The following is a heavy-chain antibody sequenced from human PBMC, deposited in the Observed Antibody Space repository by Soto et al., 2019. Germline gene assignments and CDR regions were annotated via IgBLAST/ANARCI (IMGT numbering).Heavy chain of an antibody. CDR2: ISYDGSNK. D-gene: IGHD1-1*01. CDR1: GFTFSSYG. V-gene: IGHV3-30*18. J-gene: IGHJ3*02. CDR3: ANSNWLQQHPAFDI. Sequence: GGSLRLSCAASGFTFSSYGMHWVRQAPGKGLEWVAVISYDGSNKYYADSVKGRFTISRDNSKNTLYLQMNSLRAEDTAVYHCANSNWLQQHPAFDIWGQGKMVTVS.